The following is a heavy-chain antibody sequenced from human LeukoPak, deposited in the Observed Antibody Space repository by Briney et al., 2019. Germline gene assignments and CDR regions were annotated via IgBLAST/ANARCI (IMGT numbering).Heavy chain of an antibody. Sequence: GGSLRLSCAASGYTFSNYAMHWVRQAPGKGLEWVAFIRHDGSNRDYVDSVKGRFTISRDNSKSTLYLQMNSLIAEDTAVYYCARGWFGDLTPLHIDYWGQGTLVTVSS. J-gene: IGHJ4*02. V-gene: IGHV3-30*02. CDR3: ARGWFGDLTPLHIDY. D-gene: IGHD3-10*01. CDR1: GYTFSNYA. CDR2: IRHDGSNR.